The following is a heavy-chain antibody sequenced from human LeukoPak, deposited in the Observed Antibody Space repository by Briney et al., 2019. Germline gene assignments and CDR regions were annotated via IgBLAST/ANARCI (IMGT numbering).Heavy chain of an antibody. J-gene: IGHJ4*02. D-gene: IGHD6-19*01. Sequence: GGSLRLSCAGSGFTFSSYAMGWARQAPGRGLEWVSEITGSGASTYYADSVKGRFTISRDNSKKTMYLQMNSLRTEDMAVYYCAKDRRFSTGWGAFDSWGQGTLVTVSS. CDR2: ITGSGAST. CDR3: AKDRRFSTGWGAFDS. V-gene: IGHV3-23*01. CDR1: GFTFSSYA.